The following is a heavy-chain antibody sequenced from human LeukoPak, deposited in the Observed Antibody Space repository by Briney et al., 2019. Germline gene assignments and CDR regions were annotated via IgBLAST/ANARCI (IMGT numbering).Heavy chain of an antibody. CDR2: AQGDGRLQ. V-gene: IGHV3-30*02. CDR3: ATGGGFYYGH. J-gene: IGHJ4*02. D-gene: IGHD3-22*01. CDR1: GFSFSTYG. Sequence: GGSLRLSCAASGFSFSTYGMHWVRQAPGKGLEWVAAAQGDGRLQYYADSVKGQFTISKDISKSTLYVQMNSLRAEDTAVYYCATGGGFYYGHWGQGTLVTVSS.